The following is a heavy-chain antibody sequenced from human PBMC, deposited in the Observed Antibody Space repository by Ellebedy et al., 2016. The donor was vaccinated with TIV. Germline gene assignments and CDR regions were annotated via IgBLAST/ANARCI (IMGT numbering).Heavy chain of an antibody. D-gene: IGHD3-10*01. J-gene: IGHJ4*02. CDR3: AKGSMVRGLAG. CDR1: VPSITGYY. Sequence: SETLSLXXEIDVPSITGYYWAWVRQPPGKGLEWIGDVHHRGGIRYISSLKGRVTISLDTSRKEFSLYITSVTAADTALYFCAKGSMVRGLAGWGQGTLVTVSS. V-gene: IGHV4-34*01. CDR2: VHHRGGI.